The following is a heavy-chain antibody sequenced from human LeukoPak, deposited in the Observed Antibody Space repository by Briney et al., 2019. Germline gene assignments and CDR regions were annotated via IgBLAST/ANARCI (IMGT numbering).Heavy chain of an antibody. D-gene: IGHD6-13*01. J-gene: IGHJ3*02. CDR1: GFTFSSYA. CDR2: ISGSGGST. V-gene: IGHV3-23*01. CDR3: AKDKLRKDSSRGRDAFDI. Sequence: GGSLRLSCAASGFTFSSYAMSWVRQAPGKGLEWVSAISGSGGSTYYADSVKGRFTISRDNSKNTLYLQMNSLRAEDTAVYYCAKDKLRKDSSRGRDAFDIWGQGTMVAVSS.